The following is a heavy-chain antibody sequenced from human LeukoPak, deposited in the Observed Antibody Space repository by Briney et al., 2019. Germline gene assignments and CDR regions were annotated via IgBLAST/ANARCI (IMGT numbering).Heavy chain of an antibody. J-gene: IGHJ4*02. V-gene: IGHV1-46*01. CDR3: AGVDGSGSYYNAVDY. CDR2: INPSGGST. Sequence: ASVKVSCKASGYTFTSYYMHWVRQAPGQGLEWMGIINPSGGSTSYAQKFQGRVTMTRDMSTSTVYMELSSLRSEDTAVYYCAGVDGSGSYYNAVDYWGQGTLVTVSS. CDR1: GYTFTSYY. D-gene: IGHD3-10*01.